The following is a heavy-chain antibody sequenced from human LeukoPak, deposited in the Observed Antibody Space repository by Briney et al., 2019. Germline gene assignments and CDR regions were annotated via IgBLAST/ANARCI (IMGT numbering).Heavy chain of an antibody. Sequence: ASVKVSCKASGYTFTGYYMHWVRQAPGQGLEWMGWINPNSGGTNYAQKFQGRVTMTRDTSISTAYMELSRLRSDDTAVYYCARDRGIQLWERYYYYYMDVWGKRTTVTVSS. CDR2: INPNSGGT. V-gene: IGHV1-2*02. J-gene: IGHJ6*03. D-gene: IGHD5-18*01. CDR3: ARDRGIQLWERYYYYYMDV. CDR1: GYTFTGYY.